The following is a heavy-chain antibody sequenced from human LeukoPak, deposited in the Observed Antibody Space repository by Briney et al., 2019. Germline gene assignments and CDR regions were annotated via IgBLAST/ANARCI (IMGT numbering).Heavy chain of an antibody. CDR1: GVTFSSYA. J-gene: IGHJ4*02. V-gene: IGHV3-23*01. Sequence: PGGSLRLSCAASGVTFSSYAMSWVRQAPGKGLEWVSAISGSGGSTYYADSVKGRFTISRDNSKNTLYLQMNSLRAEDTAVYYCAKDLSVGATTYPSVIDYWGQGTLVTVSS. CDR3: AKDLSVGATTYPSVIDY. D-gene: IGHD1-26*01. CDR2: ISGSGGST.